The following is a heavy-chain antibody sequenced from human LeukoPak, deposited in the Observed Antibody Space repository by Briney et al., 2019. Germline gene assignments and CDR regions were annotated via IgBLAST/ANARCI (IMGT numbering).Heavy chain of an antibody. CDR2: ISSSSSYI. Sequence: GGSLRLSCAASGFTFSSYAMTWVRHAPGKGLEWVSSISSSSSYIYYADSVKGRFTISRDNAKNSLYLQMNSLRAEDTAVYYCASQRDFYYYDSSGYYVDYWGQGTLVTVSS. CDR3: ASQRDFYYYDSSGYYVDY. D-gene: IGHD3-22*01. V-gene: IGHV3-21*01. J-gene: IGHJ4*02. CDR1: GFTFSSYA.